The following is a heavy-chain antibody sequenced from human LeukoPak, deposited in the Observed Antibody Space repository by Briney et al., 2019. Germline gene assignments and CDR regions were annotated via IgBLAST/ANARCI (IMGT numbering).Heavy chain of an antibody. D-gene: IGHD6-13*01. CDR3: ARFSDSSTWFLPFDS. CDR1: GFTFSTYG. V-gene: IGHV3-30*03. Sequence: GRSLRLSCAASGFTFSTYGMHWVRQAPGKGLEWVAFVRYDESNKYYADSVKGRFTISRDNSKNTVYLQMNSLRADDTAVYYCARFSDSSTWFLPFDSWGQGTLVTVSS. J-gene: IGHJ4*02. CDR2: VRYDESNK.